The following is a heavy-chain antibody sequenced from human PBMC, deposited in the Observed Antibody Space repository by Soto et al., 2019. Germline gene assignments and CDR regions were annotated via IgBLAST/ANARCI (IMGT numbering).Heavy chain of an antibody. D-gene: IGHD2-15*01. J-gene: IGHJ6*02. V-gene: IGHV3-15*07. CDR1: GFTFSNAW. CDR3: STDRSVLVGTTLNQYYYGMCV. CDR2: IKSKTDGGTT. Sequence: EEQLVESGGGLVKPGGSLRLSCAASGFTFSNAWMNWVRQAPVKGLEWFGRIKSKTDGGTTEYLAPTQGRFTISRDDSKYTLHLEVSIMKIEATAMNFCSTDRSVLVGTTLNQYYYGMCVWGQGTTVTVTS.